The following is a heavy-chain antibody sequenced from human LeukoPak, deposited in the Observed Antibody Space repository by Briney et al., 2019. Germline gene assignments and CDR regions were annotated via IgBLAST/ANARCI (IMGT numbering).Heavy chain of an antibody. D-gene: IGHD5-18*01. J-gene: IGHJ4*02. CDR3: ARGSRGYSYGYDY. CDR2: IYYSGST. Sequence: PSETLSPTCTVSGGSISSYYWSWIRQPPGKGLEWIGYIYYSGSTNYNPSLKSRVTISVDTSKNQFSLKLSSVTAADTAVYYCARGSRGYSYGYDYWGQGTLVTVSS. V-gene: IGHV4-59*01. CDR1: GGSISSYY.